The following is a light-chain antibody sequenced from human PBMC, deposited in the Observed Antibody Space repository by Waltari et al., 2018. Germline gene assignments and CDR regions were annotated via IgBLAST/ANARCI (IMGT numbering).Light chain of an antibody. Sequence: QSALTQPRSVSGSPGQSVTISCTGTSSDVGGYNYVSWYQQHPGKAPKLVIYDVSKRPSGVPDRFSGPKSGNTASLTISGLQAEDEADYYCCSYAGSYTANVVFGGGTKLTVL. V-gene: IGLV2-11*01. CDR2: DVS. J-gene: IGLJ2*01. CDR3: CSYAGSYTANVV. CDR1: SSDVGGYNY.